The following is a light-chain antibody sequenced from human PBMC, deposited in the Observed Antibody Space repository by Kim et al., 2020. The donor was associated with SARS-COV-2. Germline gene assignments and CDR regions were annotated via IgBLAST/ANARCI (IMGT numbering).Light chain of an antibody. V-gene: IGKV3-20*01. CDR3: QQYERIPPYT. Sequence: STGEKSTLSCRASQMFCSGCLAWYQHKTGQAPRLLIYSASTRATGIPDKFSGSGSGTDFILTINRLEPEDCAVYYCQQYERIPPYTFGQGTKLEI. CDR2: SAS. CDR1: QMFCSGC. J-gene: IGKJ2*01.